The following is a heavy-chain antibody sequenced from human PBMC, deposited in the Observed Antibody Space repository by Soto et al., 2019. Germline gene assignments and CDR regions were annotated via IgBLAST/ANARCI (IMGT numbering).Heavy chain of an antibody. V-gene: IGHV1-18*01. D-gene: IGHD1-1*01. Sequence: QVHLVQSGAEVKKPGASVKVSCKCSGYNVTSYGITWVRQAPGQGLEWMGWISAHNDNTDYAQKLQGRVTVTRDTSTSTAYMELRSLRSDDTAVYYCARGRYGDYWGQGALVTVSS. CDR2: ISAHNDNT. CDR1: GYNVTSYG. J-gene: IGHJ4*02. CDR3: ARGRYGDY.